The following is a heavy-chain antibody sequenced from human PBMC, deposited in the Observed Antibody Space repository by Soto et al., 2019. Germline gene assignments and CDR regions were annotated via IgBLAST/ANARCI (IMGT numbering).Heavy chain of an antibody. D-gene: IGHD6-13*01. CDR2: MNPNSGNT. CDR3: AKDFRQLVGFDY. CDR1: GYTFTSYD. J-gene: IGHJ4*02. V-gene: IGHV1-8*01. Sequence: GASVKVSCKASGYTFTSYDINWVRQATGQGLEWMGWMNPNSGNTGYAQKFQGRVTMTKNTLYLQMNSLRAEDTAVYYCAKDFRQLVGFDYWGQGTLVTVSS.